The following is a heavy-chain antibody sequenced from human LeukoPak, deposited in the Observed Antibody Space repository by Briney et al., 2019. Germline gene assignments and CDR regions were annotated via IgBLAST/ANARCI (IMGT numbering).Heavy chain of an antibody. J-gene: IGHJ5*02. CDR3: AREMVRGVTRWFDP. V-gene: IGHV4-59*01. CDR1: GGSISSYY. CDR2: IYYSGST. Sequence: SETLSLTCTVSGGSISSYYWSWIRQPPGKGLEWIGYIYYSGSTNYNPSLKSRVTISVDTSKNQFSLKLSSVTAADTAVYYCAREMVRGVTRWFDPWGQGTLVTVSS. D-gene: IGHD3-10*01.